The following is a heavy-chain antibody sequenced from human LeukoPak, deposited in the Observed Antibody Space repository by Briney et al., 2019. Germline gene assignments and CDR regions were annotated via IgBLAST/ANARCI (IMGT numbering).Heavy chain of an antibody. CDR3: ARAVLYYYYGMDV. V-gene: IGHV3-48*03. Sequence: SGGSLRLSCAASGFTFSSYEMDWVRQAPGKGLEWISYISSSGRTIYYADSVKGRFIISRDNAKNSLYLQMNSLRAEDTAVYYCARAVLYYYYGMDVWGQGTTVTVSS. J-gene: IGHJ6*02. CDR2: ISSSGRTI. CDR1: GFTFSSYE.